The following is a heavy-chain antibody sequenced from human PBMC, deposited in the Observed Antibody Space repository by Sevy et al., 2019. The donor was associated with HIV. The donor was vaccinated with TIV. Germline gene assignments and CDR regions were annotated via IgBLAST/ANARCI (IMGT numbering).Heavy chain of an antibody. Sequence: GGSLRLSCRASGFTFSNYDMHWVRQATGKGLEWVSGIDNDVDTYYPDSVKGRFTISSENGRDSLYLQMNSLRAGDTVVYYCAREFYYGMDVWGQGTTVTVSS. CDR2: IDNDVDT. CDR1: GFTFSNYD. CDR3: AREFYYGMDV. J-gene: IGHJ6*02. V-gene: IGHV3-13*01.